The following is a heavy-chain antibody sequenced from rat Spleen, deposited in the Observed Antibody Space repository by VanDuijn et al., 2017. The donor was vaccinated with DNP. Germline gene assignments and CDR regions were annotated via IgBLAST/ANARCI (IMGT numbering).Heavy chain of an antibody. CDR3: ARRSYYYRGAMDG. D-gene: IGHD1-1*01. CDR2: ISPDGGHT. Sequence: EVQLVGSGGGLVQSGRSLKLSCAGSGFTFSDYYMAWVRQAPTKGLDWVASISPDGGHTYYRDSVKGRFTISRDDAKSSLYLQMDSLRSEDTATYYCARRSYYYRGAMDGWGQGTSVTVSS. V-gene: IGHV5-25*01. J-gene: IGHJ4*01. CDR1: GFTFSDYY.